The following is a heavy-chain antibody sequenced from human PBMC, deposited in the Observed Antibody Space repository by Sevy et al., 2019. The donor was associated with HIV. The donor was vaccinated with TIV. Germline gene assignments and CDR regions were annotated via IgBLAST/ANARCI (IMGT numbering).Heavy chain of an antibody. CDR2: IYNSGSS. D-gene: IGHD3-22*01. J-gene: IGHJ5*02. V-gene: IGHV4-59*01. CDR3: ARYYYDSSGPGSWFDP. Sequence: SETLSLTCTVSAGSTNTYFWTWIRQPPGKGLEWIGYIYNSGSSNYNPSFKSRVTISVDTSKNQVSLKLSSVTAADTAVYYGARYYYDSSGPGSWFDPWGQGTLVTVSS. CDR1: AGSTNTYF.